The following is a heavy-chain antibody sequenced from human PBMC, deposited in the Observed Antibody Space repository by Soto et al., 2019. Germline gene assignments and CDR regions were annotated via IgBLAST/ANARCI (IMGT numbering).Heavy chain of an antibody. CDR3: ARVYFDWLLYGYSWFDP. CDR2: ISAYNGNT. CDR1: GYTFTSYG. V-gene: IGHV1-18*01. Sequence: VKVSCKASGYTFTSYGISWVRQAPGQGLEWMGWISAYNGNTNYAQKLQGRVTMTTDTSTSTAYMELRSLRSDDTAVYYCARVYFDWLLYGYSWFDPWGQGTLVTVSS. D-gene: IGHD3-9*01. J-gene: IGHJ5*02.